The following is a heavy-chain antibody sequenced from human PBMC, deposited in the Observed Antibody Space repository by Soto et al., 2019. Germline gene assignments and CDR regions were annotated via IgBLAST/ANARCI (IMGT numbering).Heavy chain of an antibody. Sequence: TLSLTCSVSGDSISTVDYFWAWIRQPPGQALEYIGYIYKSTTTYYNPSFESRVAISLDTSKSQFSLTVTSVTAADTAVYFCARGRYCLTGRCFPNWFDSWGQGTLVTVSS. CDR3: ARGRYCLTGRCFPNWFDS. CDR2: IYKSTTT. D-gene: IGHD2-15*01. CDR1: GDSISTVDYF. V-gene: IGHV4-30-4*01. J-gene: IGHJ5*01.